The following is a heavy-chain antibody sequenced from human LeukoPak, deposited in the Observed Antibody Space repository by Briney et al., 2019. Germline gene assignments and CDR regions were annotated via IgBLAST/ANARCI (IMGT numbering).Heavy chain of an antibody. CDR2: ISNGNT. J-gene: IGHJ5*02. Sequence: GGSLRLSCAASGFPFSNHAMSWVRQPPGKGLEWLSAISNGNTYYADSVRGRFTISRDDSKNMVYLQMNSLRVEDTARYYCVREAGYCASVCLKSNWFDPWGQGTLVTVS. CDR1: GFPFSNHA. CDR3: VREAGYCASVCLKSNWFDP. V-gene: IGHV3-23*01. D-gene: IGHD2-21*02.